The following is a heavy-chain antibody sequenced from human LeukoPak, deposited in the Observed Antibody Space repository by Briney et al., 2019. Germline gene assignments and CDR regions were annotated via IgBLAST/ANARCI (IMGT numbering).Heavy chain of an antibody. V-gene: IGHV3-11*01. CDR3: ARDSGSSWYPAEYFQH. Sequence: GGSLRLSCAASGFTFSDCYMSWIRQAPGKGLEWVSYISSSGSTIYYADSVKGRFTISRDNAKNSLYLQMNSLRAEDTAVYYCARDSGSSWYPAEYFQHWGQGTLVTVSS. CDR1: GFTFSDCY. D-gene: IGHD6-13*01. CDR2: ISSSGSTI. J-gene: IGHJ1*01.